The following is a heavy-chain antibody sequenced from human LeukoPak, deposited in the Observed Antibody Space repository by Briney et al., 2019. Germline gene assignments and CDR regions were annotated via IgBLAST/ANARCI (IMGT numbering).Heavy chain of an antibody. CDR2: ISAYNGNT. CDR1: GYTFTSYG. V-gene: IGHV1-18*01. D-gene: IGHD3-9*01. CDR3: AGTPPMNGLRYFDWLSPPSNKYYFDY. J-gene: IGHJ4*02. Sequence: ASVKVSCKASGYTFTSYGISWVRQAPGQGLEWMGWISAYNGNTNYAQKLQGRVTMTTDTSTSTAYMELRSLRSDDTAVYYCAGTPPMNGLRYFDWLSPPSNKYYFDYWGQGTLVTVSS.